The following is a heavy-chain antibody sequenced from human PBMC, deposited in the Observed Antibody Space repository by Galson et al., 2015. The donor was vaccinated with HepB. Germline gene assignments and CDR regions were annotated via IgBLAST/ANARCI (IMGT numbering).Heavy chain of an antibody. CDR3: AKGIQLWLRYYFDY. CDR1: GFTFSSYA. V-gene: IGHV3-23*01. Sequence: SLRLSCAASGFTFSSYAMSWVRQAPGKGLEWVSAISGSGGGTYYADSVKGRFTISRDNSKNTLYLQMNSLRAEDTAVYYCAKGIQLWLRYYFDYWGQGTLVTVSS. D-gene: IGHD5-18*01. J-gene: IGHJ4*02. CDR2: ISGSGGGT.